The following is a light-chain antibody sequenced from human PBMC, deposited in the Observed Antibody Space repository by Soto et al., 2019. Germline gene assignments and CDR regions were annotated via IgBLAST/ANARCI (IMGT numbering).Light chain of an antibody. CDR2: DVS. J-gene: IGLJ1*01. CDR3: CSYAGSNTYV. V-gene: IGLV2-8*01. CDR1: SSDVGGYNY. Sequence: QSVLTQPPSASGSPGQSVTISCTGTSSDVGGYNYVSWYQQHPGKAHKLMIYDVSKRPSGVPDRFSGSKSGNTASLTISGLQAEDEAYYYCCSYAGSNTYVFGTGTKLTVL.